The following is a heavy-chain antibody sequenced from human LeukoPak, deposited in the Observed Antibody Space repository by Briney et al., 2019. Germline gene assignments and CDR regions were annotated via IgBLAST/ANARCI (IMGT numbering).Heavy chain of an antibody. D-gene: IGHD6-13*01. CDR2: IYYSGST. J-gene: IGHJ6*02. Sequence: PSETLSLTCTVSGGSISSYYWSWIRQPPGKGLEWIGYIYYSGSTNYNPSLKSRATISVDTSKNQFSLKPSSVTAADTAVYYCVRLRGSGYSPAFAMDVWGQGTTVTVSS. CDR3: VRLRGSGYSPAFAMDV. CDR1: GGSISSYY. V-gene: IGHV4-59*08.